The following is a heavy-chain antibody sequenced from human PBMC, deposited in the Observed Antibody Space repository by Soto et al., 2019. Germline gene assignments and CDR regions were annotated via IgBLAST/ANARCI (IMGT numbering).Heavy chain of an antibody. V-gene: IGHV4-59*01. J-gene: IGHJ6*02. CDR1: GGSISSYY. D-gene: IGHD6-13*01. CDR3: ASSNIAAAGFYYYGMDV. Sequence: SETLSLTCTVSGGSISSYYWSWIRQPPGKGLEWIGYIYYSGSTNYNPSLKSRVTISVDTSKNQFSLKLSSVAAADTAVYYCASSNIAAAGFYYYGMDVWGRGTTVTVSS. CDR2: IYYSGST.